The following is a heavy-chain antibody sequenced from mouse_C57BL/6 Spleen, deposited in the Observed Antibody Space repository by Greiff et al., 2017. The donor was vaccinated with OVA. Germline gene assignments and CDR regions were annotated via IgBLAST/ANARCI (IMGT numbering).Heavy chain of an antibody. Sequence: EVMLVESGGGLVKPGGSLKLSCAASGFTFSDYGMHWVRQAPEKGLEWVAYISSGSSTIYYADTVKGRFTISRDNAKNTLFLQMTSLRSEDTAMYYCARGGRYRAMDYWGQGTSVTVSS. CDR1: GFTFSDYG. CDR3: ARGGRYRAMDY. D-gene: IGHD2-14*01. CDR2: ISSGSSTI. V-gene: IGHV5-17*01. J-gene: IGHJ4*01.